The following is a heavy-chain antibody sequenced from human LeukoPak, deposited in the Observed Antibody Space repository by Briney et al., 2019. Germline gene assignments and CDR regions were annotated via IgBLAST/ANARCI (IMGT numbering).Heavy chain of an antibody. CDR2: ISWNSGRI. D-gene: IGHD3/OR15-3a*01. CDR1: GFTFDDYA. Sequence: PGRSLRLSCAASGFTFDDYAMHWVRQAPGKGLEWVSGISWNSGRIGYGDSVKGRFTISRDNSKNTLDLQMNSLRAEDKALYYCAKGTSLYYMDVWGKGTTVTVSS. J-gene: IGHJ6*03. CDR3: AKGTSLYYMDV. V-gene: IGHV3-9*01.